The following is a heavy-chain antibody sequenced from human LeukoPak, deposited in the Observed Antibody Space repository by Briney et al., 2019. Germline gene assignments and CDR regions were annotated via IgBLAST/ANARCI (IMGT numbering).Heavy chain of an antibody. CDR3: ARSMWASYYKSGAFDI. Sequence: ASVKVSCKASDDTFTTYGISWVRQAPGQGLAWMGWISAYNGNRNYAQKFQGRVTMTRDTSISTAYMELSRLRSDDTAVYYCARSMWASYYKSGAFDIWGQGTMVTVSS. J-gene: IGHJ3*02. CDR1: DDTFTTYG. CDR2: ISAYNGNR. V-gene: IGHV1-18*01. D-gene: IGHD1-26*01.